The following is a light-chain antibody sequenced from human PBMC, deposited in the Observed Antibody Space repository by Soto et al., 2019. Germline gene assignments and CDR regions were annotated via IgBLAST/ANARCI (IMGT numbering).Light chain of an antibody. J-gene: IGKJ2*01. V-gene: IGKV1-33*01. Sequence: DIQMTQSPSSLSASVGDRVTITCQASQDISNYLNCYQQKPGKAPKLLIYDASNLETGVPSRFSGSGSGTDFTFTISSLQPEDIATYYCQQYDNLPGTFGQGTKLEIK. CDR2: DAS. CDR1: QDISNY. CDR3: QQYDNLPGT.